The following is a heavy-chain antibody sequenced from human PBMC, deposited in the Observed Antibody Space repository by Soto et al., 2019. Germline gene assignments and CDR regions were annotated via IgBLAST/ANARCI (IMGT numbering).Heavy chain of an antibody. CDR1: GFTFSSYS. V-gene: IGHV3-21*01. CDR2: ISSSSSYI. Sequence: GGSLRLSCAASGFTFSSYSMNWVRQAPGKGLEWVSSISSSSSYIYYADSVKGRFTISRDNAKNSLYLQMNSLRAEDTAVYYCARGPDDYGDYVDYWGQGTLVTVSS. J-gene: IGHJ4*02. CDR3: ARGPDDYGDYVDY. D-gene: IGHD5-12*01.